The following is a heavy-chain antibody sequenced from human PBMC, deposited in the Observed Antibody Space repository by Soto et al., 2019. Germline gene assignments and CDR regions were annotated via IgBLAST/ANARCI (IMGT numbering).Heavy chain of an antibody. J-gene: IGHJ4*02. Sequence: QVQLVQSGAEVKKPGASVTVSCKASGYTFTSYGINWVRQAPGQGLEWMGWISGYNGNTKYAQKFQGRVTMTTDTSTRTAYMELRSLRSDDTAMFYCARDSLAARPTPDYWGQGTLVTVSS. D-gene: IGHD6-6*01. V-gene: IGHV1-18*01. CDR3: ARDSLAARPTPDY. CDR2: ISGYNGNT. CDR1: GYTFTSYG.